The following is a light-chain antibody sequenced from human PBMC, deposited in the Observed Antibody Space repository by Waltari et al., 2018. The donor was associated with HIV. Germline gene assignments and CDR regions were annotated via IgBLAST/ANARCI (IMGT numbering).Light chain of an antibody. CDR1: QAISNN. V-gene: IGKV3-15*01. CDR2: AAS. Sequence: EVVMTQSPATLSVSPGESATVPCRASQAISNNLAWYQKKPGQAPRLLIYAASTRATGIPARFSASGSVTEFTLTISSLQSEDFVIYYCQQDHDWLPGTFGPGTKVEIK. CDR3: QQDHDWLPGT. J-gene: IGKJ1*01.